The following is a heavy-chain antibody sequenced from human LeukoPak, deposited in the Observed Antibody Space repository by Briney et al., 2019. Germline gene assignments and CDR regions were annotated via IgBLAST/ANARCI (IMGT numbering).Heavy chain of an antibody. V-gene: IGHV1-3*01. CDR2: INAGNGNT. J-gene: IGHJ5*02. CDR3: AREACSSTSCYLAP. CDR1: GYTFTSYA. Sequence: SVKVSCKASGYTFTSYAMNWVRQAPGQRLEWMGWINAGNGNTKYSQKFQGRVTITRDTSASTAYMELSSLRSEDTAVYYCAREACSSTSCYLAPWGQGTLVTVSS. D-gene: IGHD2-2*01.